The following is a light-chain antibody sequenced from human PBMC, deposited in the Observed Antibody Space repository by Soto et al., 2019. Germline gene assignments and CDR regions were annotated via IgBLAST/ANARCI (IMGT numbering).Light chain of an antibody. J-gene: IGKJ1*01. CDR2: DAS. CDR1: QSISSW. CDR3: KHYNSYTWT. Sequence: DIQMTQSPSTLSASVGDRVTITCRASQSISSWLAWYQQKPGKAPKLLIYDASSLESGVPSRFNGTGSGTEFTLTVSSLHPEDFAAYYCKHYNSYTWTFAQGTKVDIK. V-gene: IGKV1-5*01.